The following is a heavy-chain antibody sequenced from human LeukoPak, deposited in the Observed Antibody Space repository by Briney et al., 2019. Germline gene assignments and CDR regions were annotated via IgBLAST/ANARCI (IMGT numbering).Heavy chain of an antibody. Sequence: GGSLRLSCVASGFTFSSYAMHWVRQAPGKGLEWVAVISYDGSNKYYADSVKGRFTIFRDNSKNTLYLQMNSLRAEDTAVYYCARVRPTSRWGQGTLVTVSS. D-gene: IGHD2-2*01. CDR2: ISYDGSNK. J-gene: IGHJ4*02. CDR1: GFTFSSYA. V-gene: IGHV3-30*04. CDR3: ARVRPTSR.